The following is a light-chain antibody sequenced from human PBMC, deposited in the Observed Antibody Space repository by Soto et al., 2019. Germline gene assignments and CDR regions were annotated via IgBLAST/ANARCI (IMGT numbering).Light chain of an antibody. CDR1: SSDVSSYDY. CDR3: SSFTTSSTYG. J-gene: IGLJ1*01. CDR2: NVS. Sequence: QSVLTQPASVSGSPGQSITISCTGTSSDVSSYDYVSWSQQHPGEVPKLIIYNVSDRPAGVSKRFSGSKSGNTASLTLSGLQAENEADYYCSSFTTSSTYGSGTGPKLTVL. V-gene: IGLV2-14*03.